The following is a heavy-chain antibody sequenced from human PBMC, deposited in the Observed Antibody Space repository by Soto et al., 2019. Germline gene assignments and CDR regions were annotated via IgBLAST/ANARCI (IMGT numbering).Heavy chain of an antibody. CDR3: ARLVGPTSSDNWFDP. V-gene: IGHV1-18*01. CDR2: VSGYNGHT. CDR1: GYTFFSYG. J-gene: IGHJ5*02. D-gene: IGHD1-26*01. Sequence: QVKLVQSGAEVKKPGASVKVSCETSGYTFFSYGITWVRQAPGQGLEWMGWVSGYNGHTNYAQKFQGRVTMSRDISTSRAYMELRNLRSDDTAVYYCARLVGPTSSDNWFDPWGQGTLVTVSS.